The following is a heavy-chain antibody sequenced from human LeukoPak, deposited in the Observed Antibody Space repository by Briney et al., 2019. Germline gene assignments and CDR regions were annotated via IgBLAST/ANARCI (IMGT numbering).Heavy chain of an antibody. D-gene: IGHD4-17*01. Sequence: SETLSLTCAVYGGSVYDYYWSWIRQPPGKGLEWIGEINHSGRTNYNPSLKSRVTISVDTSTHQLSLTLRSVTAADTAVYYCARGLGLRVMTTVTTFDNWGQGTLVTVSS. V-gene: IGHV4-34*01. J-gene: IGHJ4*02. CDR2: INHSGRT. CDR1: GGSVYDYY. CDR3: ARGLGLRVMTTVTTFDN.